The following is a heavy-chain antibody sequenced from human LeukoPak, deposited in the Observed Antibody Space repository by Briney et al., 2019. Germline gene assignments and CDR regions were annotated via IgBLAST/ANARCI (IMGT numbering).Heavy chain of an antibody. CDR2: IYTSGST. CDR1: GGSISSYY. V-gene: IGHV4-4*07. D-gene: IGHD3-16*01. J-gene: IGHJ4*02. Sequence: LETLSLTCTVSGGSISSYYWSWLRQPAGKGLEWIGRIYTSGSTNYNPSLKSRVTMSVDTSKNQCTLKLSSVTAADTAVYYCARVGDYALKDWGQGTLVTVSS. CDR3: ARVGDYALKD.